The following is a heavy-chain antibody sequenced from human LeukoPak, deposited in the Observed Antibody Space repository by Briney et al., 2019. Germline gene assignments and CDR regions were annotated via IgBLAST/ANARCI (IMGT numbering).Heavy chain of an antibody. CDR3: AKDLYYDSSGYPTSLDY. Sequence: GGSLRLSCAASGLTFDDYTMHWVRQAPGKGLEWVAFIRYDGSNKYYADSVKGRFTISRDNSKNTLYLQMNSLRAEDTAVYYCAKDLYYDSSGYPTSLDYWGQGTLVTVSS. D-gene: IGHD3-22*01. CDR2: IRYDGSNK. CDR1: GLTFDDYT. V-gene: IGHV3-30*02. J-gene: IGHJ4*02.